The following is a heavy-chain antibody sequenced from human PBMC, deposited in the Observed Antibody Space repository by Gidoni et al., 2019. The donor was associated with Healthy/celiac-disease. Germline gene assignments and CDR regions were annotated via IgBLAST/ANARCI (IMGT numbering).Heavy chain of an antibody. J-gene: IGHJ4*02. CDR1: GFPFSSYS. D-gene: IGHD6-13*01. CDR2: ISSSSSYI. Sequence: EVQLVESGGGLVKPGGSLRLSCAASGFPFSSYSMNWVRQAPGKGLEWVSSISSSSSYIYYADSVKGRFTISRDNAKNSLYLQMNSLRAEDTAVYYCATSHGRGGSSRWVHWGQGTLVTVSS. CDR3: ATSHGRGGSSRWVH. V-gene: IGHV3-21*01.